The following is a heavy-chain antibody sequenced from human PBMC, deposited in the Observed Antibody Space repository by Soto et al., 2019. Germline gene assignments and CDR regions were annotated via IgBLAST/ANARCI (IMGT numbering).Heavy chain of an antibody. V-gene: IGHV3-23*01. Sequence: GGSLRLSCAASGFTFSSSAMSWVRQAPGKGLEWVSAISSSGDSTYYTDSVKGRFTISRDNSKNTLYLQMNSLRAEDTAVYYCAKDREAGPEYFDYWGQGSLVTVSS. CDR3: AKDREAGPEYFDY. CDR1: GFTFSSSA. D-gene: IGHD6-19*01. CDR2: ISSSGDST. J-gene: IGHJ4*02.